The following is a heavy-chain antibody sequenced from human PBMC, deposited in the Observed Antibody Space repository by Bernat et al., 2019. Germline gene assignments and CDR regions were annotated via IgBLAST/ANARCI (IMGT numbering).Heavy chain of an antibody. Sequence: EVQLVESGGGLVQPGGSLRLSCAASGFTFSSYWMSWVRQAPGKGQEWVANIKQDGSEKYYVDSVKGRFTISRDNVKNSLYLQMNSLRAEDTAVYCCARNREGARRGYYCSYMDVWGKGTTVTVSS. J-gene: IGHJ6*03. CDR3: ARNREGARRGYYCSYMDV. CDR2: IKQDGSEK. CDR1: GFTFSSYW. D-gene: IGHD3-10*01. V-gene: IGHV3-7*03.